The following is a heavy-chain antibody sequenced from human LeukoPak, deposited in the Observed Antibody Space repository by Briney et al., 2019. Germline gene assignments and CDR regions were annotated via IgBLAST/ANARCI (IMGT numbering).Heavy chain of an antibody. D-gene: IGHD3-10*01. CDR1: GFTFSNAW. V-gene: IGHV3-15*01. CDR3: TTVEGTLLWFGELLGY. J-gene: IGHJ4*02. Sequence: PGGSLRLSCAASGFTFSNAWMSWVRQAPGKGLEWVGRIKSKTDGGTTAYAATVKGRFTISRDDPKNTLYLQMNSLKTEDTAVYYCTTVEGTLLWFGELLGYWGQGTLVTVSS. CDR2: IKSKTDGGTT.